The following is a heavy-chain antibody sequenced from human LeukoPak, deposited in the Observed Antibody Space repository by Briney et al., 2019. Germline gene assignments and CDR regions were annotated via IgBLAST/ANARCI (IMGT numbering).Heavy chain of an antibody. Sequence: SETLSLTCTVSGGSMRSYFWNWIRQPAGKGLEWIGRIYNSWSTKYNPSLKSRVTMSVDTYKNQFSLELSSVTAADTAVYYCAGEEGSSTSYYYYYMDVWGKGTTVTVSS. CDR3: AGEEGSSTSYYYYYMDV. J-gene: IGHJ6*03. V-gene: IGHV4-4*07. CDR2: IYNSWST. CDR1: GGSMRSYF. D-gene: IGHD2-2*01.